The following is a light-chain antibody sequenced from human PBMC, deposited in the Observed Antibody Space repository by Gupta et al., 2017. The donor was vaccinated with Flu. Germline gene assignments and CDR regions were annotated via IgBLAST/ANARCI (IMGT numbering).Light chain of an antibody. CDR3: QQYGSSST. J-gene: IGKJ2*01. CDR1: QSVGSTY. CDR2: GAS. Sequence: EIVLTQSPGTLSLSPGERATLSCRASQSVGSTYLAWYQQKPGQAPRLLIYGASSRATGFPDRFRGSGSGTDVTLTISRLEPEDFAVYYCQQYGSSSTFGQGTKLEIK. V-gene: IGKV3-20*01.